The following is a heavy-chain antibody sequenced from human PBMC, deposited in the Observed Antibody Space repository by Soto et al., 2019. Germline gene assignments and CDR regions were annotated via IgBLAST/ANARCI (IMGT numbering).Heavy chain of an antibody. D-gene: IGHD2-2*01. Sequence: ASVKVSCKASGYTFTSYAMHWVRQAPGQRLEWMGWINAGNGNTKYSQKFQDRVTITRDTSASTAYMELSSLRSEDTAVYYCARVGYCSSASCYDNNWFDPWGQGTLVTVSS. CDR2: INAGNGNT. CDR3: ARVGYCSSASCYDNNWFDP. CDR1: GYTFTSYA. J-gene: IGHJ5*02. V-gene: IGHV1-3*01.